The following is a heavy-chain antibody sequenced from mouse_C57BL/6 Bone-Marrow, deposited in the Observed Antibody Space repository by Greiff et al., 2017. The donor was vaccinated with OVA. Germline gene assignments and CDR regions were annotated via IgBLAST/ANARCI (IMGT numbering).Heavy chain of an antibody. D-gene: IGHD4-1*01. CDR3: ARGKLQDY. CDR1: GYTFTSYW. CDR2: IDPSDSYT. V-gene: IGHV1-50*01. Sequence: QVQLQQSGAELVKPGASVKLSCKASGYTFTSYWMQWVKQRPGQGLEWIGEIDPSDSYTNYNQKFKGKATLTVDTSSSTAYMQLSSLTSEDSAVYYCARGKLQDYWGQGTTLTVSS. J-gene: IGHJ2*01.